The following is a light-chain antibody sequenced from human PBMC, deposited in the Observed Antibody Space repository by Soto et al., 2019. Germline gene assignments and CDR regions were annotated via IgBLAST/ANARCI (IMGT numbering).Light chain of an antibody. J-gene: IGLJ1*01. CDR1: SSNLGAGYDF. Sequence: QSVLTQPPSVSGAPGQRVTISCTGNSSNLGAGYDFVSWYQHHPGKAPRLMIYDVSHRPSGVSDRFSASKSGNTASLTISGLLAEDEADYYCSSYTSISTYVFGTGTKVTVL. V-gene: IGLV2-14*03. CDR2: DVS. CDR3: SSYTSISTYV.